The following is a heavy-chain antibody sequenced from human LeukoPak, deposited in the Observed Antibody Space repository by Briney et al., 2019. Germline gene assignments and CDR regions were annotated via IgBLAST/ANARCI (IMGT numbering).Heavy chain of an antibody. CDR3: AKDATVASSSSRSMGRAPSQPQKKDIDY. V-gene: IGHV3-30*02. J-gene: IGHJ4*02. Sequence: GGSLRLSCAASGFTFSTYGMHWVRQAPGKGLEWVAFIRYDGSNKYYADSVKGRFTISRDNSKNTLYLQMNSLRAEDTAVYYCAKDATVASSSSRSMGRAPSQPQKKDIDYWGQGTLVTVSS. D-gene: IGHD6-6*01. CDR1: GFTFSTYG. CDR2: IRYDGSNK.